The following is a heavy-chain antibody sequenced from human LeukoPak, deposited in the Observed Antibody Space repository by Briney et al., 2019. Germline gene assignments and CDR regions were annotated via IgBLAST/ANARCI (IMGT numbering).Heavy chain of an antibody. D-gene: IGHD6-6*01. J-gene: IGHJ4*02. CDR1: GFTFSSHW. Sequence: GGSLRLSCAASGFTFSSHWMHWVPQAPGKGLVWVSRITSDGTSTIYANSVKGRFTISRDNAKNALYLQMNSLRAEDTAVYYCARVPTRLPVHYPYFDYWGQGALVTVSS. CDR3: ARVPTRLPVHYPYFDY. V-gene: IGHV3-74*01. CDR2: ITSDGTST.